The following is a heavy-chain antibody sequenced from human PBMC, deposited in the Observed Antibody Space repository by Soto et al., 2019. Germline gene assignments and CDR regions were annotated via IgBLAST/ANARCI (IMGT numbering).Heavy chain of an antibody. Sequence: GESLKISCKGSGYSFTSYWIGWVRQMPGKGLEWMGIIYPGDSDTRYSPSFQGQVTISADKSISTAYLQWSSLKASDTAMYYCARTPPPDFWSGYAYYYYGMDVWGQGTTVTAP. CDR1: GYSFTSYW. V-gene: IGHV5-51*01. CDR2: IYPGDSDT. D-gene: IGHD3-3*01. J-gene: IGHJ6*02. CDR3: ARTPPPDFWSGYAYYYYGMDV.